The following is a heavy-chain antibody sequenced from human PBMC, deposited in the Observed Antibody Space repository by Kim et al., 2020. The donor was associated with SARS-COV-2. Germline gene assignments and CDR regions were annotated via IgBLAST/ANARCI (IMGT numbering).Heavy chain of an antibody. D-gene: IGHD2-2*01. CDR2: TYYRSKWYN. CDR1: GDSVSSNSAA. J-gene: IGHJ6*02. Sequence: SQTLSLTCAISGDSVSSNSAAWNWIRQSPSRGLEWLGRTYYRSKWYNDYAVSVKSRITINPDTSKNQFSLQLNSVTPEDTAVYYCARDKISDIVVVPAAMHYYYYGMDVWGQGTTVTVS. CDR3: ARDKISDIVVVPAAMHYYYYGMDV. V-gene: IGHV6-1*01.